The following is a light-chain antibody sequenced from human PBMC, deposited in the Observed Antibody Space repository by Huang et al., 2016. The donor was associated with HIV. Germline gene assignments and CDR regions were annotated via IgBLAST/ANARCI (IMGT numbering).Light chain of an antibody. CDR1: QSLLHSNGYNY. J-gene: IGKJ5*01. CDR2: LGS. Sequence: DIVMTQSPLSLPVTPGEPASISCMSSQSLLHSNGYNYLDWYLQKPGQSPQLLIYLGSNRASGVPDRCSGSGSVTGFTLKISRVEAEDVGVYFCMQALQTPRTFGQGTRLEIK. V-gene: IGKV2-28*01. CDR3: MQALQTPRT.